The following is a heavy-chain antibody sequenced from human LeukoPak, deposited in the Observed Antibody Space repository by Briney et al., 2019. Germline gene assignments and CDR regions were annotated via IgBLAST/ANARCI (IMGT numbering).Heavy chain of an antibody. CDR1: GYTFTSYY. J-gene: IGHJ4*02. Sequence: ASVKVSCKASGYTFTSYYMHWVRQAPGQGLEWMGIIHPSGGSTSYAQKFQRRVTMTRDTSTSTVYMDLSSLRSEDTAVYYCARDPGYGGNSGGVDYWGQGTLVTVSS. V-gene: IGHV1-46*01. D-gene: IGHD4-23*01. CDR3: ARDPGYGGNSGGVDY. CDR2: IHPSGGST.